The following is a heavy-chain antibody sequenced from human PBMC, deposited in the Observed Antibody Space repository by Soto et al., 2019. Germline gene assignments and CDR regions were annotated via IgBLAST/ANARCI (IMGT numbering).Heavy chain of an antibody. CDR2: ISYDGSNK. D-gene: IGHD6-13*01. Sequence: QVQLVESGGGVVQPGRSLRLSCAASGFTFSGYAMHWVRQAPGKGLEWVAVISYDGSNKYYADSVKGRFTISRDNSKNTLYLQMNSLRAEDTAVYYCARVRVAAAGTVGPYYFDYWGQGTLVTVSS. CDR3: ARVRVAAAGTVGPYYFDY. CDR1: GFTFSGYA. V-gene: IGHV3-30-3*01. J-gene: IGHJ4*02.